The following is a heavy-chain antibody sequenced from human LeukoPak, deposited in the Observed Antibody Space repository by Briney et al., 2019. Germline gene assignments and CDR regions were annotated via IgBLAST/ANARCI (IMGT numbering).Heavy chain of an antibody. J-gene: IGHJ5*02. CDR1: RYSVSGGYY. D-gene: IGHD1-7*01. Sequence: PSETLSLTCTVSRYSVSGGYYWGWVRQPPGKGLEFIGSIYHSGNTYYNPSLKSRATISLDTSKNQFFLNLMSVTAADTAVYYCARDRQNNWDSVAWFDPWGQGTLVTVSS. V-gene: IGHV4-38-2*02. CDR3: ARDRQNNWDSVAWFDP. CDR2: IYHSGNT.